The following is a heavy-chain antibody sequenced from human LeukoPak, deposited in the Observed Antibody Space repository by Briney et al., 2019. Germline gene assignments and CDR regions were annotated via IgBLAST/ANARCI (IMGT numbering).Heavy chain of an antibody. Sequence: NPSETLSLTCTVSGGSISSSHYYWGWIRQPPGKGLEWIGEINHSGSTNYNPSLKSRVTISVDTSKNQFSLKLSSVTAADTAVYYCARGRGAPPVGDIVVVELILGGWFDPWGQGTLVTVSS. CDR3: ARGRGAPPVGDIVVVELILGGWFDP. CDR2: INHSGST. CDR1: GGSISSSHYY. V-gene: IGHV4-39*07. J-gene: IGHJ5*02. D-gene: IGHD2-15*01.